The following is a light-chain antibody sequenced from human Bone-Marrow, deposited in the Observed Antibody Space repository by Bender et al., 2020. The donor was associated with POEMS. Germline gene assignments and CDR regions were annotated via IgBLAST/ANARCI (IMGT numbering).Light chain of an antibody. Sequence: QSALTQPASVSGSPGQSITISCTGTSSDVGTYNLVSWYQQHPGKVPKLIIYEGSKRPSGVPDRFSGSKSGNTASLSVSGLQPEDEADYYCSSYAGSNTLVFGTGTKVTVL. CDR1: SSDVGTYNL. CDR2: EGS. V-gene: IGLV2-23*01. CDR3: SSYAGSNTLV. J-gene: IGLJ1*01.